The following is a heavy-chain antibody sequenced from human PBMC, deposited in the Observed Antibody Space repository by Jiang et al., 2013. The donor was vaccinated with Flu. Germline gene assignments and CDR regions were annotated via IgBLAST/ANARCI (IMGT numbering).Heavy chain of an antibody. CDR3: ARFLMGGPVDTPTGGSQDY. V-gene: IGHV4-4*02. Sequence: GPGLVKPSGTLSLTCAVSGGSITSGSWWSWVRQPPGKGLEWIGEICHRGSTHYNPSLKSRVTISVDKSKNQFSLRLTSVTAADTAVYYCARFLMGGPVDTPTGGSQDYWGQGTLVTVSS. D-gene: IGHD5-18*01. CDR2: ICHRGST. CDR1: GGSITSGSW. J-gene: IGHJ4*02.